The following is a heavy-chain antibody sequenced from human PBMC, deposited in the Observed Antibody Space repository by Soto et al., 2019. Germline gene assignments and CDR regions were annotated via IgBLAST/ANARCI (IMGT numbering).Heavy chain of an antibody. V-gene: IGHV4-59*01. CDR3: ARDGITGDY. CDR1: GASISSYY. Sequence: SETLSLTCSVSGASISSYYYTWIRQTPGKGLEWIGYIYLGGSINYNPSFKSRVIISVDTSKNQFSVRVSSVTAADTAVYYCARDGITGDYWGQGPLVTVSS. J-gene: IGHJ4*02. D-gene: IGHD3-16*01. CDR2: IYLGGSI.